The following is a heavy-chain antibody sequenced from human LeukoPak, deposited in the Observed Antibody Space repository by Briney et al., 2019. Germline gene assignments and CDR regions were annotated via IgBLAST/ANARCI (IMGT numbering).Heavy chain of an antibody. J-gene: IGHJ4*02. Sequence: GGSLRLSCAASGFTFSSYSMNWVRQAPGKGLEWVSSISSSSSYIYYADSVKGRFTISRDNAKNSLYLQMNSLRAEDTAVYYCARDQYDTWSRRGNFDSWGQGTLVTVSS. CDR1: GFTFSSYS. CDR3: ARDQYDTWSRRGNFDS. D-gene: IGHD3-3*01. V-gene: IGHV3-21*01. CDR2: ISSSSSYI.